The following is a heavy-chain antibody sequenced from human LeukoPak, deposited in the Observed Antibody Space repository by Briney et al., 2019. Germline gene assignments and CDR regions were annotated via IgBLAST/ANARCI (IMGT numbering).Heavy chain of an antibody. CDR1: GFTFSSYS. CDR3: ARDPTVGGIYFDY. D-gene: IGHD4-23*01. CDR2: ISSSSSYI. Sequence: GGSLRLSXAASGFTFSSYSMNWVRQAPGKGLEWVSSISSSSSYIYYADSVKGRFTISRDNAKNSLYLQMNSLRAEDTAVYYCARDPTVGGIYFDYWGPGTLVTVSS. J-gene: IGHJ4*02. V-gene: IGHV3-21*01.